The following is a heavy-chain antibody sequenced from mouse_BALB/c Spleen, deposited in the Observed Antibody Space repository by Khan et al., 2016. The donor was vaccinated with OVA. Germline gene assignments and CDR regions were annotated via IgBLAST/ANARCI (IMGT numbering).Heavy chain of an antibody. D-gene: IGHD1-1*01. CDR1: GYTFTSYV. Sequence: EVQLQQSGPELVKPGASVKMSCKASGYTFTSYVMHWVKQKPGQGLEWIGYINPYNDGTQYNEKFKGKATLTSDNSSRTAYMELSSLTSEDSAVYYGERRDYYGSSSFAYWGQGTLVTVSA. V-gene: IGHV1S136*01. CDR2: INPYNDGT. J-gene: IGHJ3*01. CDR3: ERRDYYGSSSFAY.